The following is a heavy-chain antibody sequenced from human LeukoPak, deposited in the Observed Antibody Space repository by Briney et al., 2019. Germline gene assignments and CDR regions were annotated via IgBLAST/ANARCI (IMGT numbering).Heavy chain of an antibody. D-gene: IGHD5-24*01. CDR2: ISGSGGNT. CDR1: GFTFSNYA. CDR3: ARDHRRDGYTPGY. V-gene: IGHV3-23*01. J-gene: IGHJ4*02. Sequence: PGGSLRLSCAASGFTFSNYAMSWVRQAPGKGLEWVSAISGSGGNTYYAGSVKGRFAISRDNAKNSLYLQMNSLRAEDTAVYYCARDHRRDGYTPGYWGQGTLVTVSS.